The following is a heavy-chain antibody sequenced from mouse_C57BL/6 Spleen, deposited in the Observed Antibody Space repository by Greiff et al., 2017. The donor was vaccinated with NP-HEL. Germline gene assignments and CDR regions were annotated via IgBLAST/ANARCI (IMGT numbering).Heavy chain of an antibody. CDR3: ARLGNYYGSSLYYAMDY. D-gene: IGHD1-1*01. Sequence: LQESGAELARPGASVKLSCKASGYTFTSYGISWVKQRTGQGLEWIGEIYPRSGNTYYNEKFKGKATLTADKSSSTAYMELRSLTSEDSAVYFCARLGNYYGSSLYYAMDYWGQGTSVTVSS. V-gene: IGHV1-81*01. CDR1: GYTFTSYG. J-gene: IGHJ4*01. CDR2: IYPRSGNT.